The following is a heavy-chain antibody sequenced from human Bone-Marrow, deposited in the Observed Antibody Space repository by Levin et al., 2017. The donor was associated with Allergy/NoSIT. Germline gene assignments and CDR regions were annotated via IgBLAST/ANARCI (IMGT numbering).Heavy chain of an antibody. V-gene: IGHV3-21*01. CDR2: ITATSRHI. CDR3: ARDQRYYRWDDAFDL. CDR1: GFRFESYS. J-gene: IGHJ3*01. Sequence: GESLKISCAASGFRFESYSMNWVRQAPGKGLEWVSSITATSRHINYADSVRGRFTISRDNAKNSLYLQMNSLRAEDTAVYYCARDQRYYRWDDAFDLWGQGTMVRVSS. D-gene: IGHD2-15*01.